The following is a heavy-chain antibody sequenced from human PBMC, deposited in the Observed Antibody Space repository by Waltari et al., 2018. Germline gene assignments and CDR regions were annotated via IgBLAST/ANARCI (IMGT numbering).Heavy chain of an antibody. CDR2: IYTSGST. Sequence: QVQLQESGPGLVKPSQTLSLTCTVSGGSISSGSYYWSWIRQPAGKGLEWIGRIYTSGSTHYNPSLTSRVTISVDTSKNQFSLKLSSVTAADTAVYYCARVGYYDSSGYYPTFDYWGQGTLVTVSS. D-gene: IGHD3-22*01. V-gene: IGHV4-61*02. CDR1: GGSISSGSYY. CDR3: ARVGYYDSSGYYPTFDY. J-gene: IGHJ4*02.